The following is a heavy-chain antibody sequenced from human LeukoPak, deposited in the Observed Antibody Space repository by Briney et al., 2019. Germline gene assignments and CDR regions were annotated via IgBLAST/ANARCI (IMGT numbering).Heavy chain of an antibody. CDR3: AKDGVILAPGVYWYMDV. Sequence: PGGSLRLSCAASGFTFSTYAMSWVRQAPGKGLEWVSAISVIGGSTYYSDSAKGRFTISRDNSMHTLYLQMNSLRAEDTAVFYCAKDGVILAPGVYWYMDVWGRGTTVTVSS. CDR1: GFTFSTYA. V-gene: IGHV3-23*01. D-gene: IGHD3-16*02. CDR2: ISVIGGST. J-gene: IGHJ6*03.